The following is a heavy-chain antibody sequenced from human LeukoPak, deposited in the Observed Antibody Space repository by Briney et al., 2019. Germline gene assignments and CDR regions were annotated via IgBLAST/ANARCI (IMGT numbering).Heavy chain of an antibody. D-gene: IGHD1-26*01. J-gene: IGHJ4*02. CDR3: ARVVGPRAAGDY. Sequence: SETLSLTCTVSGGSISSYYWSWIRQPPGKGLEWIGYIYYSGSTNYNPSLKSRVTISVDTSKNQFSLKLSSVTAADTAVYYCARVVGPRAAGDYWGQGTLVTVSS. CDR1: GGSISSYY. CDR2: IYYSGST. V-gene: IGHV4-59*01.